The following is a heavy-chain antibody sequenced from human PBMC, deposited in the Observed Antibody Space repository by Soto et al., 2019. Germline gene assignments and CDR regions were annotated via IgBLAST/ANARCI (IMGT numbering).Heavy chain of an antibody. V-gene: IGHV3-7*01. CDR1: GFTFSSYW. D-gene: IGHD7-27*01. CDR2: IKQDGSEK. Sequence: EVQLVESGGGLVQPGGSLRLSCAASGFTFSSYWMSWVRQAPGKGLEWVANIKQDGSEKYYVSSVKGRFTISRDNAKNSLYLQMNSLRAEDTAVYYCARDGNWGPPSPFHYWGQGTLVTVSS. J-gene: IGHJ4*02. CDR3: ARDGNWGPPSPFHY.